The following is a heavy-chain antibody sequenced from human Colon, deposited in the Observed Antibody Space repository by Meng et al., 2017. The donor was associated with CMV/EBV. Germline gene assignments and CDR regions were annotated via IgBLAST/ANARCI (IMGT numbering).Heavy chain of an antibody. CDR2: ISYDGNNK. CDR3: ARDLRGGLDSLDM. D-gene: IGHD5/OR15-5a*01. V-gene: IGHV3-30*03. J-gene: IGHJ3*02. Sequence: GGSLRPSCSASGFTFSNYGMTWVRQPPAKGLQWMAGISYDGNNKYDTDSVKGRFTISRDNSNNTLYLQMNSLRAEDTAVYYCARDLRGGLDSLDMWGQGAMVTVSS. CDR1: GFTFSNYG.